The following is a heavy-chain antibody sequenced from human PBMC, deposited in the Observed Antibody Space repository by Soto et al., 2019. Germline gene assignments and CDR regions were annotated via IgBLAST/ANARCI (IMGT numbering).Heavy chain of an antibody. Sequence: QVPLVQSGAEVKKPGASVKVSCKASGYTFTSYAMHWVRQAPGQRLEWMGWINAGNGNTKYSQKFQGRVTITRDTSASTAYMELSSLRSEDTAVYYCARNGRITMIVVALGAFDIWGQGTMVTVSS. V-gene: IGHV1-3*01. CDR2: INAGNGNT. J-gene: IGHJ3*02. CDR1: GYTFTSYA. CDR3: ARNGRITMIVVALGAFDI. D-gene: IGHD3-22*01.